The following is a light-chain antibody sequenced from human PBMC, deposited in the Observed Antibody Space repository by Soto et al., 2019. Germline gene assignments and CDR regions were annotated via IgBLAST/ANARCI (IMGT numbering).Light chain of an antibody. CDR1: SSDVGGYNS. CDR3: SSYTSSSTYG. J-gene: IGLJ1*01. CDR2: EVS. V-gene: IGLV2-14*01. Sequence: QSALTQPASVSGSPGQSITISCTGTSSDVGGYNSFSWYQQHPGKAPKLMIYEVSTRPSGVSNRFSGSKSGNTASLTISGLQAEDEANYYCSSYTSSSTYGFGTGNKLTVL.